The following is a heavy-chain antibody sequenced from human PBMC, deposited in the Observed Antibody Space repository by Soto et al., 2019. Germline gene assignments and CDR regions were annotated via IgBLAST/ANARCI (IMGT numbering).Heavy chain of an antibody. CDR3: AKDLYSGSYYDGYYYGMDV. CDR1: GFTFDDYA. D-gene: IGHD1-26*01. CDR2: ISWNSGSI. Sequence: SLKISCAASGFTFDDYAMHWVRQAPGKGLEWVSGISWNSGSIGYADSVKGRFTISRDNAKNSLYLQMNSLRAEDTALYYCAKDLYSGSYYDGYYYGMDVWGQGTTVTVSS. V-gene: IGHV3-9*01. J-gene: IGHJ6*02.